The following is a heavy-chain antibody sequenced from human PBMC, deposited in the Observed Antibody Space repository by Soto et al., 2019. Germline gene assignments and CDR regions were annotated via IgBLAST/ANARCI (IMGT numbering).Heavy chain of an antibody. V-gene: IGHV1-69*13. D-gene: IGHD3-16*01. CDR1: GGTFSSYA. Sequence: SVKVSCKASGGTFSSYAISWVRQAPGQGLEWMGGIIPIFGTANYAQKFQGRVTITADESTSTAYMELSSLRFEDTAVFYCARRLSDSPKGYYGMDVWVQGTTVTVSS. CDR2: IIPIFGTA. J-gene: IGHJ6*02. CDR3: ARRLSDSPKGYYGMDV.